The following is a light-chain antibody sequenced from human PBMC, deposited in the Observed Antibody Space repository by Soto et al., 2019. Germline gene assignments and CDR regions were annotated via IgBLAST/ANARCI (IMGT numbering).Light chain of an antibody. CDR1: QSISNW. CDR2: DAS. CDR3: QQYNGY. V-gene: IGKV1-5*01. Sequence: DIQMTQSPSTLSASVGDRVTITCRASQSISNWLAWYQQNPGKAPKFLIYDASRLESGVPSRFSGSGSGTEFTLTISTLQPDDFATYYCQQYNGYFGQGTKLEIK. J-gene: IGKJ2*01.